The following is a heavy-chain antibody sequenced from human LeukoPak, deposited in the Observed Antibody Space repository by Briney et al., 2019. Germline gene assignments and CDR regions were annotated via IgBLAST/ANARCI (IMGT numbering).Heavy chain of an antibody. J-gene: IGHJ3*02. Sequence: AETLSLTCAVSGVSISSYYWSWIRQPAGKGLEWIGRIYNSGSTNYNPYLKNRVTMSVDTSKNQFSLKLSSVTAADTAVYYCARVRAYYYDSSGIDAFDIWGQGTMVTVSS. CDR2: IYNSGST. V-gene: IGHV4-4*07. CDR1: GVSISSYY. CDR3: ARVRAYYYDSSGIDAFDI. D-gene: IGHD3-22*01.